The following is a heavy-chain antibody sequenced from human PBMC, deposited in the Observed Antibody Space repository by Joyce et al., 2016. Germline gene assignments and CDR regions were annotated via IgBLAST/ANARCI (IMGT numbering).Heavy chain of an antibody. J-gene: IGHJ4*02. Sequence: QVTLKESGPVLVKPTETLTLTCTVSGFSLSNPTMGVSWIRQPPGKALEWLAHIFSHDETSYKTSLMGRLTISRDTSKSQGVLTMTNMDPVDTATYFCARTEYSSGWSLFDYWGQGTLVTVSS. CDR1: GFSLSNPTMG. CDR2: IFSHDET. CDR3: ARTEYSSGWSLFDY. V-gene: IGHV2-26*01. D-gene: IGHD6-19*01.